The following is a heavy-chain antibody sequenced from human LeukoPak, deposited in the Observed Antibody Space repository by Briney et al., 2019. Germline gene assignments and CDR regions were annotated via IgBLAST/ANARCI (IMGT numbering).Heavy chain of an antibody. D-gene: IGHD2-21*01. Sequence: GGSLRLSCAASGFIFSSYAMTWVRQAPGRGLEWLSTISGSGTTTYYVDSVKGRFTVSRDNSKNTLYLQMSSLRAEDTAVYYCAKVGAYCGGDCPYAFDIWGQGTMVTVSS. J-gene: IGHJ3*02. CDR2: ISGSGTTT. CDR3: AKVGAYCGGDCPYAFDI. CDR1: GFIFSSYA. V-gene: IGHV3-23*01.